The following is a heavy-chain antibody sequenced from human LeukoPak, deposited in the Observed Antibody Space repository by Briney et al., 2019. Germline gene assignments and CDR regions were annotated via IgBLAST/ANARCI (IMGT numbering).Heavy chain of an antibody. Sequence: GGSLRPSRAAPGFRVSTHWMSWVRPAPGEGLGWVANIKEDGSEKYYVDSVKGRFTISRDNAKNSLYLQMNSLRAEDTAVYYCARGGSYYANWGQGTLVTVSS. CDR2: IKEDGSEK. CDR1: GFRVSTHW. J-gene: IGHJ4*02. V-gene: IGHV3-7*04. D-gene: IGHD3-10*01. CDR3: ARGGSYYAN.